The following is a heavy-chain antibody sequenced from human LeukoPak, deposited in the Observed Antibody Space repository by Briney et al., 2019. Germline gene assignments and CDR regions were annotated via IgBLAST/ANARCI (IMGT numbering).Heavy chain of an antibody. CDR3: AREDSKYGYGSGVYYFDY. CDR1: GGSISSYY. V-gene: IGHV4-4*07. Sequence: SETLSLTCTVSGGSISSYYWSWIRQPPGKGLEWIGRIYTSGSTNYNPSLKSRVTMSVDTSKNQFSLKLSSVTAADTAVYYCAREDSKYGYGSGVYYFDYWSQGTLVTVSS. D-gene: IGHD6-19*01. CDR2: IYTSGST. J-gene: IGHJ4*02.